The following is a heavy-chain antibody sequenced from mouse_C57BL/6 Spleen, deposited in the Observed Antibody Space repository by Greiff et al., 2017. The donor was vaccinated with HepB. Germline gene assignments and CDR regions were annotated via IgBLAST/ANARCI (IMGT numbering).Heavy chain of an antibody. D-gene: IGHD2-3*01. CDR1: GYAFSSSW. Sequence: VQLQQSGPELVKPGASVKISCKASGYAFSSSWMNWVKQRPGKGLEWIGRIYPGDGDTNYNGKFKGKATLTADKSSSTAYMQLSSLTSEDSAVYFCAIYDGYYGFAYWGQGTLVTVSA. J-gene: IGHJ3*01. V-gene: IGHV1-82*01. CDR3: AIYDGYYGFAY. CDR2: IYPGDGDT.